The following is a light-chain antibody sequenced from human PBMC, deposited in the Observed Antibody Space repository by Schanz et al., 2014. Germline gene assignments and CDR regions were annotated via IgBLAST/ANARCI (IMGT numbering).Light chain of an antibody. Sequence: EIVLTQSPGTLSLSPGERATLSCRASVSVSSNYLAWYQQKPGQAPRLLIYAASRRAPGIPDRFSGSGSGTDFTLTISRLEPEDFAVYFCQQYNNWPPYAFGQGTKVGIK. CDR1: VSVSSNY. CDR2: AAS. J-gene: IGKJ2*01. CDR3: QQYNNWPPYA. V-gene: IGKV3-20*01.